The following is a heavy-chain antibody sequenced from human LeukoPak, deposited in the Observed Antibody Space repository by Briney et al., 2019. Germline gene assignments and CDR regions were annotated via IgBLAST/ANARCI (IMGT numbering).Heavy chain of an antibody. V-gene: IGHV3-7*01. Sequence: GGSLRLSCAASGFSFSNYWMTWVRQAPGKGLEWVANIKQDGSEKYYVDSVKGRFTISRDSAKNSLYLQMNSLRAEDTAVYYCARDVTYWGQGTLVTVSS. CDR2: IKQDGSEK. CDR1: GFSFSNYW. CDR3: ARDVTY. D-gene: IGHD2-21*02. J-gene: IGHJ4*02.